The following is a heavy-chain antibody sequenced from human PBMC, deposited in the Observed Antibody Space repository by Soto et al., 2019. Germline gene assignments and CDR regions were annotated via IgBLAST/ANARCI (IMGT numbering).Heavy chain of an antibody. CDR3: ASLTRSGWPLYYYYYYGMDV. D-gene: IGHD6-19*01. CDR1: GGSFSGYY. CDR2: INHSGST. J-gene: IGHJ6*02. V-gene: IGHV4-34*01. Sequence: QVQLQQWGAGLLKPSETLSLTCAVYGGSFSGYYWSWIRQPPGKGLEWIGEINHSGSTNYNPSLKSRVTISVDTSKNQFSLKLSSVTAEDTAVYYCASLTRSGWPLYYYYYYGMDVRGQGTTVTVSS.